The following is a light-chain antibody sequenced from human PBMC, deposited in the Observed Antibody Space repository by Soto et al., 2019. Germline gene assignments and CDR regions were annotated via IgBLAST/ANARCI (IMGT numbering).Light chain of an antibody. J-gene: IGLJ2*01. CDR2: AVS. Sequence: QSALTPPASVSGSPGQSITMSCPGSRSDVGGYNLVSWYQQHPGKAPTLMIYAVSKRPTGVSNRFSGSKSGNTASLTISGRQAEDEADYYCSAYAGSSTCVVFGGGTKLTVL. CDR3: SAYAGSSTCVV. V-gene: IGLV2-23*02. CDR1: RSDVGGYNL.